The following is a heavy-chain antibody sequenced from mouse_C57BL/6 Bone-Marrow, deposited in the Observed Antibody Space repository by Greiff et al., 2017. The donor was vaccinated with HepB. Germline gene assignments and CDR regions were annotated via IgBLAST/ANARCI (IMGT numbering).Heavy chain of an antibody. CDR1: GFTFSDYG. J-gene: IGHJ4*01. D-gene: IGHD2-4*01. V-gene: IGHV5-17*01. CDR2: ISSGSSTI. CDR3: ARDRGLRRSHAMDY. Sequence: EVHLVESGGGLVKPGGSLKLSCAASGFTFSDYGMHWVRQAPEKGLEWVAYISSGSSTIYYADTVKGRFTISRDNAKNTLFLQMTILRSEDTAMYYCARDRGLRRSHAMDYWGQGTSVTVSS.